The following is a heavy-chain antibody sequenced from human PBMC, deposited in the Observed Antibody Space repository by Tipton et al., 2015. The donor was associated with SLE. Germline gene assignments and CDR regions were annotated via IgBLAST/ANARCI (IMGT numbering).Heavy chain of an antibody. V-gene: IGHV4-39*07. J-gene: IGHJ5*02. Sequence: TLSLTCTVSGGSVSSSGYYWAWIRQPPGKGLGWIANVYYTGSTYYNPSLKSRVTISVDTSKSQFYLRLSSVTAADTAVYYCARVRDFFDTSAAYSGWFDPWGQGTLVTVSS. CDR3: ARVRDFFDTSAAYSGWFDP. CDR2: VYYTGST. D-gene: IGHD3-22*01. CDR1: GGSVSSSGYY.